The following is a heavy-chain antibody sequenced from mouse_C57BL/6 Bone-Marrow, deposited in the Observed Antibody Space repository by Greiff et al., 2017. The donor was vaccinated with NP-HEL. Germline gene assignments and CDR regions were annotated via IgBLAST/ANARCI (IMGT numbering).Heavy chain of an antibody. CDR2: IYPGDGDT. V-gene: IGHV1-82*01. J-gene: IGHJ3*01. CDR1: GYAFSSSW. D-gene: IGHD1-1*01. CDR3: ARNDFPYYGSSSFAY. Sequence: QVQLQQSGPELVKPGASVKISCKASGYAFSSSWMNWVKQRPGKGLEWIGRIYPGDGDTNYNGKFKGKATLTADKSSSTAYMQLSSLTSEDSAVYFCARNDFPYYGSSSFAYWGQGTLVTVSA.